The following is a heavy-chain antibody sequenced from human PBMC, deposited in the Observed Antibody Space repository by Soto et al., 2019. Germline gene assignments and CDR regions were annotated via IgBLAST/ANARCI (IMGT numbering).Heavy chain of an antibody. Sequence: GGSLRLSCAASGFIISSSTMNWVRQAPGRGLEWLSDISYGSDTTHYADSVKGRFTVSRDTAKNSLYLQMNGLRDEDTAVYYCARYYYASSGYDGMDVWGQGTTVTVSS. J-gene: IGHJ6*02. CDR2: ISYGSDTT. CDR3: ARYYYASSGYDGMDV. D-gene: IGHD3-22*01. CDR1: GFIISSST. V-gene: IGHV3-48*02.